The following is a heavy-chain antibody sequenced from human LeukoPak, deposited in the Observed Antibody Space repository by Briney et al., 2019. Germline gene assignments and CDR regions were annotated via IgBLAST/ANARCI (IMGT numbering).Heavy chain of an antibody. CDR3: ATGPRRVVGATTGGGWFDP. V-gene: IGHV1-24*01. J-gene: IGHJ5*02. CDR2: FDTEDGET. Sequence: ASVKVSCKVSGYTLTELSMHWVRQAPGKGLEWMGGFDTEDGETIYAQKFQGRVTMTGDTSTDTAYMELSSLRSEDTAVYYCATGPRRVVGATTGGGWFDPWGQGTLVTVSS. CDR1: GYTLTELS. D-gene: IGHD1-26*01.